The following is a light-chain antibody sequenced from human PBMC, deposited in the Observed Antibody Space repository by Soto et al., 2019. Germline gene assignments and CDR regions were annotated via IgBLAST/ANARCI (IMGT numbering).Light chain of an antibody. CDR1: SSDVGNNNY. J-gene: IGLJ1*01. V-gene: IGLV2-14*03. CDR2: DVT. CDR3: SSFTGSSYV. Sequence: QSVLTQPASVSGSPGQSITISCTGTSSDVGNNNYVSWYQHNPGRAPKVMICDVTNRPSGVSNRFSGSKSGNTASPTISGLQAEDEADYYCSSFTGSSYVFGTGTKVTVL.